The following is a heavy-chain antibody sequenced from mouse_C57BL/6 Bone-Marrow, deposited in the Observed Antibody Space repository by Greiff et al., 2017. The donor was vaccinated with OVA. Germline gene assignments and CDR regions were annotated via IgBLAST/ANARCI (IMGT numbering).Heavy chain of an antibody. CDR1: GFTFTDYY. Sequence: EVKVVESGGGLVQPGGSLSLSCAASGFTFTDYYMSWVRQPPGKALEWLGFISNKANGYTTEYSASVKGRFTLSRDNSQSIIYLQMHALRADDSATYYCARLKDSHYEYFAYWGQGTLVTVSA. J-gene: IGHJ3*01. CDR3: ARLKDSHYEYFAY. CDR2: ISNKANGYTT. D-gene: IGHD2-4*01. V-gene: IGHV7-3*01.